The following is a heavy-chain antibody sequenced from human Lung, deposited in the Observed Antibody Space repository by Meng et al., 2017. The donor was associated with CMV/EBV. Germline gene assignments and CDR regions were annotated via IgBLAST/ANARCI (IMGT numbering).Heavy chain of an antibody. CDR2: IYHSGST. V-gene: IGHV4-4*02. CDR1: GGSISSSNW. D-gene: IGHD6-13*01. J-gene: IGHJ6*02. Sequence: SETXSLXXAVSGGSISSSNWWSWVRQPPGKGLEWIGEIYHSGSTNYNPSLKSRVTISVDKSKNQFSLKLSSVTAADTAVYYCARDGAAGPANYYYYYGMDVWGQGXTVTVSS. CDR3: ARDGAAGPANYYYYYGMDV.